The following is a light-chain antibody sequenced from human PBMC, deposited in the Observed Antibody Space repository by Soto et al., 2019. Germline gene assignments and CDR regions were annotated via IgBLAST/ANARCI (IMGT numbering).Light chain of an antibody. J-gene: IGKJ1*01. CDR3: QKYDSAPT. V-gene: IGKV1-27*01. CDR1: QGIGNS. Sequence: DIQMTQSPSSLSASVGDRVTITCRPSQGIGNSLAWYQQKPGTVPKLLIHTASTLQSGVPSRFSGSGSGKDFTLTICSLQPEDVATYYCQKYDSAPTFGPGTKVEIK. CDR2: TAS.